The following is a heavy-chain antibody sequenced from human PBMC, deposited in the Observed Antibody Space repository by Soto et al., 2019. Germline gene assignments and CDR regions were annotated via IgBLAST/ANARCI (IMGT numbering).Heavy chain of an antibody. V-gene: IGHV1-2*04. CDR2: INPNSGGT. J-gene: IGHJ4*02. D-gene: IGHD2-2*01. CDR1: GYTFTGYY. Sequence: VASVKVSCKASGYTFTGYYMHWVRQSPGQGLEWMGWINPNSGGTNYAQKFQGWVTMTRDTSISTAYMELSRLRSDDTAVYYCARDTIYCSSTSCPAGRPGFDYWGQGALVTVSS. CDR3: ARDTIYCSSTSCPAGRPGFDY.